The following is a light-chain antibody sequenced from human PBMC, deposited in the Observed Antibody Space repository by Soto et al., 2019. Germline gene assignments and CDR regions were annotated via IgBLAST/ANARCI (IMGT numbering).Light chain of an antibody. V-gene: IGKV1-5*02. CDR3: QQYNSYWT. Sequence: IQMTQSPSTLSASVGDRVTIVCRASEILNKWLAWYQQKPGKAPKLLIYDASSLESGVPSRFSGSGSGTEFTLTISSLQPDDFATYYCQQYNSYWTFGQGTKVDIK. CDR2: DAS. CDR1: EILNKW. J-gene: IGKJ1*01.